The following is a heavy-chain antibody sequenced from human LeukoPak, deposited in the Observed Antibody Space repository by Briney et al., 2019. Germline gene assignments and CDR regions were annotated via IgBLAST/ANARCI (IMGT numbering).Heavy chain of an antibody. V-gene: IGHV3-23*01. D-gene: IGHD3-16*01. J-gene: IGHJ3*01. CDR3: TKAVGGGRDAYDV. Sequence: GGSLRLSRVASRITFGHHAMTWVRQAPGRGLEWVSSIFDSGAPSYYSDSVKGRFTISRDNSRDTFYLQMENLRAEDSATYYCTKAVGGGRDAYDVWGQGTRVIVSS. CDR1: RITFGHHA. CDR2: IFDSGAPS.